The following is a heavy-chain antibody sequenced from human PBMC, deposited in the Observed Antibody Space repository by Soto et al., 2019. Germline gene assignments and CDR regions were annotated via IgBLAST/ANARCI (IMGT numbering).Heavy chain of an antibody. J-gene: IGHJ1*01. CDR3: AVVLGYCSGGSCFHTEYFQH. D-gene: IGHD2-15*01. Sequence: QVQLQESGPGLVKPSETLSLTCTVSGGSISSYYWSWIRQPPGKGLEWSGYIYYSGSTNYNPSLKSRVTISVDTSKNQFSLKLSSVTAADTAVYYCAVVLGYCSGGSCFHTEYFQHWGQGTLVTVSS. CDR1: GGSISSYY. CDR2: IYYSGST. V-gene: IGHV4-59*01.